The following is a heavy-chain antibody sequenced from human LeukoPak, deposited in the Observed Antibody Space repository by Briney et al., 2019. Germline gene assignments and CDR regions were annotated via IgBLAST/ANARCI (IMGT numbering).Heavy chain of an antibody. J-gene: IGHJ3*02. CDR1: GGSISSGDYY. V-gene: IGHV4-30-4*01. D-gene: IGHD2-2*01. CDR3: ARRISGGYCSSTSCSGRGAFDI. CDR2: IYYSGST. Sequence: SETLSLTCTVSGGSISSGDYYWSWIRQPPGKGLEWIGYIYYSGSTYYNPSLKSRVTISVDTSKNQFSLKLSSVTAADTAVYYCARRISGGYCSSTSCSGRGAFDIWGQGTMVTVSS.